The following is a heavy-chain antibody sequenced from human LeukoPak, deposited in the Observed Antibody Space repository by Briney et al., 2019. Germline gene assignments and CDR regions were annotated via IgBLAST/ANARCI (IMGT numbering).Heavy chain of an antibody. V-gene: IGHV3-30-3*01. D-gene: IGHD3-22*01. CDR3: AREWEIAVVIDY. CDR1: GFTFSSYA. J-gene: IGHJ4*02. Sequence: GRSLRLSCAASGFTFSSYALHWVRQALGKRLEWVGVISYDGSNKYYADSVKGRFTISRDNSKNTLYLQMNSLRAEDTAVYYCAREWEIAVVIDYWGQGTLVTVSA. CDR2: ISYDGSNK.